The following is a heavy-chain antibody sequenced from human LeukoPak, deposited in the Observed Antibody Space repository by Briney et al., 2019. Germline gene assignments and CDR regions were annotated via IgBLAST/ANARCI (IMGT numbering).Heavy chain of an antibody. J-gene: IGHJ4*02. V-gene: IGHV1-18*01. CDR2: ISAYNGDT. CDR1: GYTFTNYG. D-gene: IGHD3-22*01. CDR3: ARDNPYYYLY. Sequence: ASVKVSCRASGYTFTNYGISWMRQAPGQGLEWMGWISAYNGDTKYLEKLQGRATMTTDTSTSTAYMELRSLRSDDTAVYYCARDNPYYYLYWGQGTLVTVSS.